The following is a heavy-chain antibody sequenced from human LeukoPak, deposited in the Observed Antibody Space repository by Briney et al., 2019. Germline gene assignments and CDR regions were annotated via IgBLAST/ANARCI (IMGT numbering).Heavy chain of an antibody. V-gene: IGHV3-30*03. D-gene: IGHD2-2*01. CDR2: ISYDGSDK. CDR1: GFTFINYA. CDR3: ARDFFCSRTSCYAPSFDY. J-gene: IGHJ4*02. Sequence: QPGRSLRLSCAASGFTFINYAMHWVRQAPGKGLQWVAVISYDGSDKFYADYADSVKGRFTISRDNSKNTLYLQMKSLRAEDTAVYYCARDFFCSRTSCYAPSFDYWGQGTLVTVSS.